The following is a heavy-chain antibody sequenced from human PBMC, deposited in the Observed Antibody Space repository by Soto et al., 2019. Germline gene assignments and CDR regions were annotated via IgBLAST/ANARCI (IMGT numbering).Heavy chain of an antibody. Sequence: ASVKVSCKASGYTFTSYAMHWVRQAPGQRLEWMGWINAGNGNTKYSQKFQGRVTITRDTSASTAYMELSSPRSEDTAVYYCARDQYYYDSSGYYYFDYWGQGTLVTVSS. D-gene: IGHD3-22*01. J-gene: IGHJ4*02. CDR1: GYTFTSYA. CDR3: ARDQYYYDSSGYYYFDY. CDR2: INAGNGNT. V-gene: IGHV1-3*01.